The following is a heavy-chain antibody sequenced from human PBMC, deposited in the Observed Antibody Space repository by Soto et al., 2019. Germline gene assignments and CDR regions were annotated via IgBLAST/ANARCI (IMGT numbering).Heavy chain of an antibody. CDR1: GLTFNTYS. V-gene: IGHV3-21*01. D-gene: IGHD4-17*01. CDR3: SKDLNTVTTAYFQH. CDR2: ISSSSSYI. Sequence: PGGSLRLSCASSGLTFNTYSMNLVRQAPGKGLEWVSSISSSSSYIYYADSVKGRFTISRDNAKNSLYLQMNSLRAEDTAVYFCSKDLNTVTTAYFQHWGQGTLVTVSS. J-gene: IGHJ1*01.